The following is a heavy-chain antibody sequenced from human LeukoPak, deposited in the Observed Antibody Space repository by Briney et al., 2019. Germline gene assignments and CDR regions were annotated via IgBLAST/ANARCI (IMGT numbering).Heavy chain of an antibody. J-gene: IGHJ4*02. V-gene: IGHV4-59*01. CDR1: GGSFSGYY. CDR2: IYYSGST. D-gene: IGHD3-9*01. Sequence: SETLSLTCAVHGGSFSGYYWSWIRQPPGKGLEWIGYIYYSGSTNYNPSLKSRVTISVDTSKNQFSLKLSSVTAADTAVYYCARVDGEYYDILTGYSRPGPPDYWGQGTLVTVSS. CDR3: ARVDGEYYDILTGYSRPGPPDY.